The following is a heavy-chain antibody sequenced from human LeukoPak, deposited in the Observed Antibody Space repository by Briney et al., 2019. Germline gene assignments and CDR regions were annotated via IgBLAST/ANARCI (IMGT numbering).Heavy chain of an antibody. D-gene: IGHD5-18*01. V-gene: IGHV1-58*02. Sequence: SVKVSRKASGFTFTSSSMQWVRQARGQRLEWVGWIVGGSGNTNYAQKFQERVTITRDMSTSTAYMELSSLRSEDTAVYYCAAFSTSLDTSPEDYWRQGTLVTVSS. CDR2: IVGGSGNT. CDR3: AAFSTSLDTSPEDY. J-gene: IGHJ4*02. CDR1: GFTFTSSS.